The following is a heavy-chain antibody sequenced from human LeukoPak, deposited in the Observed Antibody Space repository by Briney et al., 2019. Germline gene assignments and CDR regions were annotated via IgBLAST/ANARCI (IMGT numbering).Heavy chain of an antibody. Sequence: GGSLRLSCAASGFTFSSYSMNWVRQAPGKGLEWVSSISSSSSSYIYYADSVKGRFTISRDNAKNSLYLQMNSLRAEDTAVYYCASLAQEARQEYGSGSYYVDYWGQGTLVTVSS. J-gene: IGHJ4*02. CDR1: GFTFSSYS. V-gene: IGHV3-21*01. D-gene: IGHD3-10*01. CDR2: ISSSSSSYI. CDR3: ASLAQEARQEYGSGSYYVDY.